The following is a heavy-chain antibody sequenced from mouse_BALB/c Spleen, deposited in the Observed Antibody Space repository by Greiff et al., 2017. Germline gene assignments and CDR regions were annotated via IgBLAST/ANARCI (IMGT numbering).Heavy chain of an antibody. D-gene: IGHD2-4*01. V-gene: IGHV5-4*02. CDR1: GFTFSDYY. CDR2: ISDGGSYT. Sequence: EVKLMESGGGLVKPGGSLKLSCAASGFTFSDYYMYWVRQTPEKRLEWVATISDGGSYTYYPDSVKGRFTISRDNAKNNLYLQMSSLKSEDTAMYYCARDAYYDYPWFAYWGQGTLVTVSA. J-gene: IGHJ3*01. CDR3: ARDAYYDYPWFAY.